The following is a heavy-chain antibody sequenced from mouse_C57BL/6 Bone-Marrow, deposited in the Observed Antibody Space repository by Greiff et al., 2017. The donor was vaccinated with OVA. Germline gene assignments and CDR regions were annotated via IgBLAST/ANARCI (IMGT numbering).Heavy chain of an antibody. CDR3: ARNGDIYYYGSSYVECAY. CDR1: GFSLTSYG. V-gene: IGHV2-2*01. CDR2: IWSGGST. J-gene: IGHJ3*01. Sequence: VKLVESGPGLVQPSQSLSITCTVSGFSLTSYGVHWVRQSPGKGLEWLGVIWSGGSTDYNAAFISRLSISKDNSKSQVFFKMNSLQADDTAIYYCARNGDIYYYGSSYVECAYWGQGTLVTVSA. D-gene: IGHD1-1*01.